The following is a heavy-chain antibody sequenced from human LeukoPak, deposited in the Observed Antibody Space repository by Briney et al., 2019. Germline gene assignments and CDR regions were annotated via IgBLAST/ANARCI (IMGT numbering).Heavy chain of an antibody. Sequence: PSETLSLTCGVSGGSISNTNWWTWVRQPPGKGLEWIGEVNLQGSTNYNPSLKSRVAISVDKSENHISLKLTSVTAADTAVYYCARRPNHYYDSSGYPFWGQGTLVTVSS. CDR3: ARRPNHYYDSSGYPF. CDR1: GGSISNTNW. V-gene: IGHV4-4*02. CDR2: VNLQGST. J-gene: IGHJ4*02. D-gene: IGHD3-22*01.